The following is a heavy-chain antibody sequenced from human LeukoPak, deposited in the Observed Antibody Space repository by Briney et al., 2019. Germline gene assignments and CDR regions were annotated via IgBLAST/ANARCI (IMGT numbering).Heavy chain of an antibody. CDR2: ISGSGANT. Sequence: GGSLRLSCAASGFTFSTYVMSWVRQAPGKGLEWVSAISGSGANTYYAASVKGRFTISRDSSRNTMYLQMSSLRAEDTAMYYCARGWLPEWGQGTLVTVSS. CDR1: GFTFSTYV. CDR3: ARGWLPE. V-gene: IGHV3-23*01. J-gene: IGHJ4*02. D-gene: IGHD6-19*01.